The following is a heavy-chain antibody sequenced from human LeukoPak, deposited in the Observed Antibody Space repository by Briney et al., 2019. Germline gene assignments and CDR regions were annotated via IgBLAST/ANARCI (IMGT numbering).Heavy chain of an antibody. J-gene: IGHJ4*02. Sequence: GGSLRLSCAVSGFTFSDHYMDWVRQAPGKGLEWVGRSRNKANGYTAEYAASVKGRFAILRDESKNSVHLQMNSLQIEDTAVYYCTRGGSSGWSLYFFDYWGQGTLVTVSS. D-gene: IGHD6-19*01. CDR2: SRNKANGYTA. CDR3: TRGGSSGWSLYFFDY. CDR1: GFTFSDHY. V-gene: IGHV3-72*01.